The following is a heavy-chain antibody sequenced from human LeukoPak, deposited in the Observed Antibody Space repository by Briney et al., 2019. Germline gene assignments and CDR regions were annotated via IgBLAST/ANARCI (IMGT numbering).Heavy chain of an antibody. V-gene: IGHV4-39*01. Sequence: SETLSLTCTVSGGSISSSSYYWGWIRQPPGKGLEWIGSIYYSGSTYYNPSLKSRVTISVDTSKNQFSLKLSSVTAADTAVYYCARGGEYYYDTRHRYDYYYYMDVWGKGTTVTVSS. CDR3: ARGGEYYYDTRHRYDYYYYMDV. J-gene: IGHJ6*03. CDR2: IYYSGST. D-gene: IGHD3-22*01. CDR1: GGSISSSSYY.